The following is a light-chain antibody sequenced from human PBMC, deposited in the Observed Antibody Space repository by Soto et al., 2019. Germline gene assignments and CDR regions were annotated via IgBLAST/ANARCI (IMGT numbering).Light chain of an antibody. Sequence: DIQMTQSPSTLSSSVGDRVTITCRATQTINTRLAWYQHKPGKAPKLLIYGASTLQSGVPSRFSGSGSGTDFTFTISSLQPEDFATYYCQQSYSTPYTFGQGTTLEIK. CDR1: QTINTR. J-gene: IGKJ2*01. CDR2: GAS. CDR3: QQSYSTPYT. V-gene: IGKV1-39*01.